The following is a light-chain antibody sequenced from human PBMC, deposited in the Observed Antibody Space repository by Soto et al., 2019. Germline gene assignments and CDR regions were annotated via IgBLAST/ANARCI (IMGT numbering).Light chain of an antibody. CDR1: QSVSSY. CDR2: HAS. J-gene: IGKJ1*01. V-gene: IGKV3-11*01. Sequence: EIVLTQSPATLSLSPGERATLSCRASQSVSSYLAWYQQKLGQAPRLLIYHASTRATGIPDRFSGSGSGTDFTLTISRLEPEDFAVYYCQQLDDSQWTFGQGTKVDIK. CDR3: QQLDDSQWT.